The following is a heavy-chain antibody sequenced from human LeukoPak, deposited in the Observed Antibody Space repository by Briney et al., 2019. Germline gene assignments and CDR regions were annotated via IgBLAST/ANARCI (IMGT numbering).Heavy chain of an antibody. J-gene: IGHJ4*02. Sequence: PGGSLRLSCAASGFTFSTYAMHWVRQAPGKGLEYVSAITTNGGSTYYANSVEGRFTISRDNSKNTLYLQMGSLRAEDMAVYYCARGYVLLDYWGQGTLVTVSS. V-gene: IGHV3-64*01. CDR3: ARGYVLLDY. CDR2: ITTNGGST. D-gene: IGHD2/OR15-2a*01. CDR1: GFTFSTYA.